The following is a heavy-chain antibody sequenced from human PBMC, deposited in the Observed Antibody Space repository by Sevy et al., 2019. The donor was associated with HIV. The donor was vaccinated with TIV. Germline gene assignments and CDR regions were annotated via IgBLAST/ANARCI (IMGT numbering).Heavy chain of an antibody. V-gene: IGHV3-21*01. CDR3: ARGPYYDFWYFDL. CDR1: GFTFSYYS. CDR2: FSTASSYI. J-gene: IGHJ2*01. D-gene: IGHD3-3*01. Sequence: GGSLRLSCAASGFTFSYYSMNWVRQAPGKGLEWVSSFSTASSYIYYADSLKGRVTISRDNPKNSLYLQMNSLRAEDTAAYYCARGPYYDFWYFDLWGRGTLVTVSS.